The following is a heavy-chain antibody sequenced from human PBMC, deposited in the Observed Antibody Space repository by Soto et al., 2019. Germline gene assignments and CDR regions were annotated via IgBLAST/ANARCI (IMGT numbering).Heavy chain of an antibody. J-gene: IGHJ6*02. Sequence: GSLRLSCAASGFTFSSYAMSWVRQAPGKGLEWVSAISGSGGSTYYADSVKGRFTISRDNSKNTLYLQMNSLRAEDTAVYYCAKRRGWFGELFPDYYYYGMDVWGQGTTVTVSS. D-gene: IGHD3-10*01. CDR3: AKRRGWFGELFPDYYYYGMDV. CDR2: ISGSGGST. V-gene: IGHV3-23*01. CDR1: GFTFSSYA.